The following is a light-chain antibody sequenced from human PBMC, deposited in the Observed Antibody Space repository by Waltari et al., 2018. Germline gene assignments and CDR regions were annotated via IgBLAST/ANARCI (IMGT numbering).Light chain of an antibody. CDR1: QSVGSF. CDR2: DAT. Sequence: EIVLTQSPATLSLSPGDRATLSCRASQSVGSFLAWYQQIPGQPPRLLIYDATNRATGIPARFSGSGSGTDFTLTISSLEPEDFVVYYCQQRSDWPITFGQGTRLEIK. J-gene: IGKJ5*01. CDR3: QQRSDWPIT. V-gene: IGKV3-11*01.